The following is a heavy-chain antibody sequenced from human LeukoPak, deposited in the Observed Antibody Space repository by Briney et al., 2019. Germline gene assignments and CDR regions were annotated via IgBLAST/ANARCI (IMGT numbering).Heavy chain of an antibody. V-gene: IGHV3-21*01. Sequence: GGSLRLSCAASGFTFSTYSMNWVRQAPGKGQEWVSSIGTSSSYIYYADSVKGRFTISRDNAKNSLYLQMNSLRAEDTAVYYCARALNYWYFDLWGRGTLVTVSS. CDR2: IGTSSSYI. CDR1: GFTFSTYS. J-gene: IGHJ2*01. CDR3: ARALNYWYFDL.